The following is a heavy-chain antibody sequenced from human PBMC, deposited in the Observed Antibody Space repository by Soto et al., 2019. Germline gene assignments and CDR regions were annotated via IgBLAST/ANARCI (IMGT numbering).Heavy chain of an antibody. Sequence: PGGSLRLSCAASGFTFSSYGMHWVRQAPGKGLEWVAVISYDGSNKYYADSVKGRFTISRDNSKNTLYLQMNSLRAEDTAVYYCAKDARRTPKIAAAGSGGVPSYYYGMDVWGQGTTVTVSS. D-gene: IGHD6-13*01. CDR1: GFTFSSYG. CDR2: ISYDGSNK. CDR3: AKDARRTPKIAAAGSGGVPSYYYGMDV. V-gene: IGHV3-30*18. J-gene: IGHJ6*02.